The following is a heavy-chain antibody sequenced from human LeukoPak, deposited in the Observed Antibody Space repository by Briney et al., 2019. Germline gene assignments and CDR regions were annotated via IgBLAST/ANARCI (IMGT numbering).Heavy chain of an antibody. J-gene: IGHJ4*02. V-gene: IGHV4-34*01. CDR3: ARHKKILLWFGELLGYFDY. CDR1: GFTFNNYG. CDR2: INHSGST. D-gene: IGHD3-10*01. Sequence: GSLRLSCAASGFTFNNYGMSWIRQPPGKGLEWIGEINHSGSTNYNPSLKSRVTISVDTSKNQFSLKLSSVTAADTAVYYCARHKKILLWFGELLGYFDYWGQGTLVTVSS.